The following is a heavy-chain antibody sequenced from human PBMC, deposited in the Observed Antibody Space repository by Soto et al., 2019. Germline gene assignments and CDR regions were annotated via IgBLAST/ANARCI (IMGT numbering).Heavy chain of an antibody. V-gene: IGHV1-46*01. CDR2: INPKIGST. D-gene: IGHD6-6*01. J-gene: IGHJ5*02. Sequence: ASVKVSCKAFGYSFTNYYMHWVRQVPGQGLEWMGMINPKIGSTSYTQKFRDRVTMTRDTSTSTVYMELSSLRSEDTAVYYCARGRIAAPHWFDPWGQRTLVTVSS. CDR1: GYSFTNYY. CDR3: ARGRIAAPHWFDP.